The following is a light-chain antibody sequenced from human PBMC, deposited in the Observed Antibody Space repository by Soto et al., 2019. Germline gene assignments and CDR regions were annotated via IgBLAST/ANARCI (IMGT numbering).Light chain of an antibody. Sequence: DIQMTQSPSSLSASVGDRITITCRASQIIDTWLAWYQQKPGKAPKLLIYNASSLANGVPSRFSGSGSGTEFTLTISSLQPDDFAAYYCQQYETYSPWTFGQGTKVEVK. CDR1: QIIDTW. V-gene: IGKV1-5*03. CDR3: QQYETYSPWT. J-gene: IGKJ1*01. CDR2: NAS.